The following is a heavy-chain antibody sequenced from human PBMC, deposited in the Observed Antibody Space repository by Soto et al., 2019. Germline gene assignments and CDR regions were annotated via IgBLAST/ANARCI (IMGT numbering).Heavy chain of an antibody. D-gene: IGHD1-20*01. CDR1: GYSFTGNS. Sequence: GASVKVSCKASGYSFTGNSMHWVRQAPGQGLEWMGWINPDNGDTKYSQRFQGRVTMTRDTSASTAYMELSSLRSEDTAVYYCAREGHITSIDAFDIWGQGTMVTVSS. V-gene: IGHV1-3*01. CDR3: AREGHITSIDAFDI. CDR2: INPDNGDT. J-gene: IGHJ3*02.